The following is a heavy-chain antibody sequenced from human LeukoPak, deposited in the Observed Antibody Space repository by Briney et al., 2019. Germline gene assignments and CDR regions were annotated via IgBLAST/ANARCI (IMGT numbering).Heavy chain of an antibody. CDR1: GFTVSSNY. CDR3: AKDSARLLAHGSGSPDY. V-gene: IGHV3-53*01. D-gene: IGHD3-10*01. CDR2: IYSGGST. Sequence: GGSLRLSCAASGFTVSSNYISWVRQAPGKGLEWVSVIYSGGSTYYADSVKGRFTISRDNSRNTLYLQMNSLRGEDTAVYYCAKDSARLLAHGSGSPDYWGQGTLVTVSS. J-gene: IGHJ4*02.